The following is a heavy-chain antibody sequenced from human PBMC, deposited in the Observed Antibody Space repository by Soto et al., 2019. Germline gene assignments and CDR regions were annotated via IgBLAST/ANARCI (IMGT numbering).Heavy chain of an antibody. J-gene: IGHJ3*02. CDR3: ASMTTVATAAFDI. Sequence: QITLKXSGPTQVXPTQTLTLTXTXXGLSFGTXGVGVGWIRQPPGEALEWLALIYWNDDKRYSPSLKSSLTITKDTSKNQVVLTMTNVDPVDTATYYCASMTTVATAAFDIWGQGTMVTVSS. CDR1: GLSFGTXGVG. CDR2: IYWNDDK. D-gene: IGHD4-17*01. V-gene: IGHV2-5*01.